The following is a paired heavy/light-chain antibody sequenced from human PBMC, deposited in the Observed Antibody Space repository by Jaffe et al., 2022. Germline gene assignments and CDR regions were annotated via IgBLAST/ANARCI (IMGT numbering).Light chain of an antibody. V-gene: IGKV4-1*01. CDR2: WAS. Sequence: DIVMTQSPDSLAVSLGARATINCKSSQTVLYNSNNKNYLAWYQQKPGQPPKLLIYWASTRESGVPDRFSGSGSGTDFTLTISSLQAEDVAVYYCQQYYSTPRTFGQGTKVEIK. CDR1: QTVLYNSNNKNY. CDR3: QQYYSTPRT. J-gene: IGKJ1*01.
Heavy chain of an antibody. Sequence: QVQLQESGPGLVKPSETLSLTCVVSGSSISSDYYWGWIRQPPGKGLEWIGSVYHSGVNTFYNLSLKGRVTMSVDTSKNQFSLKLTSVTAADTAVYYCARDGPFDSSAYYYFDYWGQGTLVTVSS. CDR1: GSSISSDYY. D-gene: IGHD3-22*01. V-gene: IGHV4-38-2*02. CDR3: ARDGPFDSSAYYYFDY. J-gene: IGHJ4*02. CDR2: VYHSGVNT.